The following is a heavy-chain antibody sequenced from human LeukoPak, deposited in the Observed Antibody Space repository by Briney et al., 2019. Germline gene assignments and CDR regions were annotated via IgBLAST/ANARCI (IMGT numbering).Heavy chain of an antibody. Sequence: PGGSLRLSCAASGFTFSSYSMNWVRQAPGKGLEWVSSISSSSSYIYYADSVKGRFTISRDNAKNSLYLQMNSLRAEDTAVYYCARDRSDIVVVPAATGGDPIDYWGRGTLVTVSS. CDR1: GFTFSSYS. D-gene: IGHD2-2*01. J-gene: IGHJ4*02. CDR3: ARDRSDIVVVPAATGGDPIDY. CDR2: ISSSSSYI. V-gene: IGHV3-21*01.